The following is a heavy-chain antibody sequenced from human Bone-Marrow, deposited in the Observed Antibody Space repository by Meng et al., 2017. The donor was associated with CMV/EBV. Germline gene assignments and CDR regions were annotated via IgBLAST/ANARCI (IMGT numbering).Heavy chain of an antibody. Sequence: ASVKVSCKASGGTFSSYAISWVRQAPGQGLEWMGIINPSGGSTSYAQKFQGRVTMTRDTSTSTVYMELSSLRSEDTAVYYCASGDWDSGDVWGQGTTVTVSS. D-gene: IGHD1-26*01. CDR3: ASGDWDSGDV. CDR2: INPSGGST. J-gene: IGHJ6*02. CDR1: GGTFSSYA. V-gene: IGHV1-46*01.